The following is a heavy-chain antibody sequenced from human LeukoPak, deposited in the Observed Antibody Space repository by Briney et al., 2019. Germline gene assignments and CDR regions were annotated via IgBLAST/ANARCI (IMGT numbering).Heavy chain of an antibody. CDR1: GFTFSDYS. CDR3: ASEVVWRNHYFDY. Sequence: GGSLRLSCAASGFTFSDYSMNWIRQAPGKGLEWVGNISRSSDSINYADSVKGRFTISRDNAKNSLYLQMGSLRVEDTAVYYCASEVVWRNHYFDYWGQGARVTVSS. D-gene: IGHD3-16*01. V-gene: IGHV3-11*01. J-gene: IGHJ4*02. CDR2: ISRSSDSI.